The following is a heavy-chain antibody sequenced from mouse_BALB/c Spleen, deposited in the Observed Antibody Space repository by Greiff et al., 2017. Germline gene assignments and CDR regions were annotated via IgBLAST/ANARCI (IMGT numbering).Heavy chain of an antibody. J-gene: IGHJ3*01. CDR2: INPGSGGT. CDR1: GYAFTNYL. D-gene: IGHD2-14*01. Sequence: VQLQQSGAELVRPGPSVKVSCKASGYAFTNYLIKWVKQRPGQGLEWIGVINPGSGGTNYNEKFKGKATLTADKSSSTAYMQLSSLTSDDSAVYFCARTDYRYGQFAYWGQGTLVTVSA. V-gene: IGHV1-54*01. CDR3: ARTDYRYGQFAY.